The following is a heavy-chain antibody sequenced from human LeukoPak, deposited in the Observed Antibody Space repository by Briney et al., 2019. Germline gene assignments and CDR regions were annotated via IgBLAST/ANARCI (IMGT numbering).Heavy chain of an antibody. CDR1: GFTFSSHS. CDR3: ASLSDY. CDR2: INNDGSRT. Sequence: GGSLRLSCAASGFTFSSHSMHLVRQAPGKGLVWVSHINNDGSRTTYADSVKGRFTISRDNAKNTLYLQMNSLRAEGTAVYYCASLSDYWGQGTLVTVSS. V-gene: IGHV3-74*03. J-gene: IGHJ4*02.